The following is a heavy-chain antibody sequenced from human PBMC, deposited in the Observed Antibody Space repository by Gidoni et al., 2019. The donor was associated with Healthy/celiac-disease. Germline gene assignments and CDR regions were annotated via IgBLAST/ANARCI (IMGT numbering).Heavy chain of an antibody. V-gene: IGHV4-34*01. CDR1: GGSFSGYY. CDR3: AREPIYYYDSSGYCSVGNWFDP. CDR2: INHSGST. J-gene: IGHJ5*02. D-gene: IGHD3-22*01. Sequence: QVQLQQLGAGLLKPSETLSLTCAVYGGSFSGYYWSWIRQPPGKGLEWIGEINHSGSTNYNPSLKSRVTISVDTSKNQFSLKLSSVTAADTAVYYCAREPIYYYDSSGYCSVGNWFDPWGQGTLVTVSS.